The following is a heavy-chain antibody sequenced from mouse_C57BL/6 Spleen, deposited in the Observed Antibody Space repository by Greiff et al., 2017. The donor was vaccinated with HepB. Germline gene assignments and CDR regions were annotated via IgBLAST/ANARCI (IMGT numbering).Heavy chain of an antibody. Sequence: EVKLMESGGGLVKPGGSLKLSCAASGFTFSDYGMHWVRQAPEKGLEWVAYISSGSSTIYYADTVKGRFTISRDNAKNTLFLQMTSLRSEDTAMYYCAKVFITTVVATGYFDVWGTGTTVTVSS. CDR1: GFTFSDYG. CDR3: AKVFITTVVATGYFDV. CDR2: ISSGSSTI. J-gene: IGHJ1*03. D-gene: IGHD1-1*01. V-gene: IGHV5-17*01.